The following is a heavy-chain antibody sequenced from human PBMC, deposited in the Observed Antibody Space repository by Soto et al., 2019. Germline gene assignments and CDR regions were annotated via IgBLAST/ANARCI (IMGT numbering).Heavy chain of an antibody. V-gene: IGHV3-30-3*01. CDR2: ISHDGTNR. CDR1: GFAFNSYA. CDR3: ARSSGVPTPDFDY. Sequence: PGGSLRLSCAASGFAFNSYAIHWVRQAPGKGLEWVAVISHDGTNRYYTDSVRGRFTISRDNSKNTVYLEMDSLRADDTAVYYCARSSGVPTPDFDYWGQGTLVTVSS. J-gene: IGHJ4*02. D-gene: IGHD3-3*01.